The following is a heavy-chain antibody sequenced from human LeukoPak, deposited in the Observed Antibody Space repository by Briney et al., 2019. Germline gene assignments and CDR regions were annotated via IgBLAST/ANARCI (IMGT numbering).Heavy chain of an antibody. D-gene: IGHD2-2*01. CDR2: ISSSSSYI. CDR3: ARASQGLSSYFDL. CDR1: GFTFSGYS. J-gene: IGHJ2*01. Sequence: PGGSLRLSCAASGFTFSGYSMNWVRQAPGKGLEWVSSISSSSSYIYYADSMKGRFTISRDNAKNSLYLQMNSLRAEDTAVYYCARASQGLSSYFDLWGRGTLVTVSS. V-gene: IGHV3-21*01.